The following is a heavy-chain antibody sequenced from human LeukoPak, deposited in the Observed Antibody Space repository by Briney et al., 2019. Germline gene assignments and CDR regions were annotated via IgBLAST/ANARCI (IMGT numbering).Heavy chain of an antibody. V-gene: IGHV1-2*02. Sequence: ASVKVSCKPSGGTFSSYAIGWVRPAPGQGLEWLGWINPNSGGTNYAQKFQGRVTMTRDTSISTAYMELRRLRSDDTAVYYCARGRGSSSSGRGLCYYYCYMDVWGKGTTVTVSS. D-gene: IGHD6-6*01. CDR3: ARGRGSSSSGRGLCYYYCYMDV. CDR2: INPNSGGT. CDR1: GGTFSSYA. J-gene: IGHJ6*03.